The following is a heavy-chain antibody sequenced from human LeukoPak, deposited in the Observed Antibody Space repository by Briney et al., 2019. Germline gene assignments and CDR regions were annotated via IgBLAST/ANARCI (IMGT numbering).Heavy chain of an antibody. CDR1: GYSISSGAY. CDR2: TYHSGST. Sequence: SETLSLTCAVSGYSISSGAYWGWLRPPPGRGLEWTGSTYHSGSTYYDPSLKSRVTISVDKSKNQFSPKLSSVTAADTAVYYCSRVMEYYSNSQNWFDPWGQGTLVTVSS. CDR3: SRVMEYYSNSQNWFDP. J-gene: IGHJ5*02. V-gene: IGHV4-38-2*01. D-gene: IGHD4-11*01.